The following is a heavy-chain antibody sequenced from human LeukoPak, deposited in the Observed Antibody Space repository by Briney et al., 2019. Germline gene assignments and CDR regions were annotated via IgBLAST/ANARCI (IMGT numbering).Heavy chain of an antibody. CDR1: GGSISSYY. CDR2: ISYSGVT. J-gene: IGHJ6*02. Sequence: KPSETLSLTCTVSGGSISSYYWSWIRLSPGKGLEWIGYISYSGVTTYNPSLKSRVAISLDTSKNQFSLKLSSVTAADTAVYFCARQSTVPPVYSYYGMDVWGQGTAVTVSS. D-gene: IGHD1-14*01. CDR3: ARQSTVPPVYSYYGMDV. V-gene: IGHV4-59*08.